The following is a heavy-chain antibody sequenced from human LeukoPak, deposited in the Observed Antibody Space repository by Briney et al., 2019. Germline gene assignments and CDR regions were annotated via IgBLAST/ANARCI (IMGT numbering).Heavy chain of an antibody. CDR3: ARGPVTTVTTPWFDP. Sequence: PGGSLRLSCAASGFTFSSYGMHWVRQAPGKGLDWVAVISYDGSNKYYADSVKGRFTISRDNAKNSLYLQMNSLRAEDTAVYYCARGPVTTVTTPWFDPWGQGTLVTVSS. J-gene: IGHJ5*02. CDR2: ISYDGSNK. V-gene: IGHV3-30*03. D-gene: IGHD4-17*01. CDR1: GFTFSSYG.